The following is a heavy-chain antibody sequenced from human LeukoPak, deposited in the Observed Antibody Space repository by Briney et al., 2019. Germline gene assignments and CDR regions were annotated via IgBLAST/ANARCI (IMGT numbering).Heavy chain of an antibody. V-gene: IGHV3-53*01. CDR1: GLTVSRRY. J-gene: IGHJ6*03. CDR2: LYTVGST. Sequence: GGSLRLSCAASGLTVSRRYMTWVRQAPGKGLEWVSVLYTVGSTYYADSVKGRFTISRDNPKNTLYLQMNNLRAEDTGVYYCATNGLLEDYYYYYMDVWGKGSAVTVSS. CDR3: ATNGLLEDYYYYYMDV. D-gene: IGHD2-15*01.